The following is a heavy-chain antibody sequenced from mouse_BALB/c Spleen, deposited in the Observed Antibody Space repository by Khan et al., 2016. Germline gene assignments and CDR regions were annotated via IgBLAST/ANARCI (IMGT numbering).Heavy chain of an antibody. J-gene: IGHJ3*01. V-gene: IGHV3-8*02. CDR1: GDSITSGH. CDR3: ATWDYYGSAFAY. D-gene: IGHD1-2*01. CDR2: ISHSGDS. Sequence: EVKLLESGPSLAKPSQTLSITCSVTGDSITSGHWNWIRKFPGNKFDFMGYISHSGDSYYNPSLKSRISITRDTSKNQYYLQLNSVTTEDTATYYCATWDYYGSAFAYWGQGTLVTVSA.